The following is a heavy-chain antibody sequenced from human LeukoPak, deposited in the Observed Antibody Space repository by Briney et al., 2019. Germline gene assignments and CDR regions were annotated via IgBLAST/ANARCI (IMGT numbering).Heavy chain of an antibody. CDR1: GFTFSSYE. J-gene: IGHJ4*02. Sequence: SGGSLRLSCAASGFTFSSYEMNWVRQAPGKGPEWVSLISGSGSSTYYADSVKGRFTISRDNSKNTMYLQVNSLRAEDTAIYYCAKRTEAFSFDNWGQGTLVTVSS. CDR3: AKRTEAFSFDN. CDR2: ISGSGSST. V-gene: IGHV3-23*01.